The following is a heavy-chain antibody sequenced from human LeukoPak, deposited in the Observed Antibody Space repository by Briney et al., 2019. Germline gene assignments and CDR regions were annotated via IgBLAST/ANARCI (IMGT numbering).Heavy chain of an antibody. CDR2: INHSGST. V-gene: IGHV4-34*01. J-gene: IGHJ4*02. D-gene: IGHD3-10*01. CDR3: ARGQYGSGSYYNDY. CDR1: GGSFSGYY. Sequence: SETLSLTCAVYGGSFSGYYWSWIRQPPGKGLEWIGEINHSGSTNYNPSLKSRVTISVDTSKNQSSLKLSSVTAADTAVYYCARGQYGSGSYYNDYWGQGTLVTVSS.